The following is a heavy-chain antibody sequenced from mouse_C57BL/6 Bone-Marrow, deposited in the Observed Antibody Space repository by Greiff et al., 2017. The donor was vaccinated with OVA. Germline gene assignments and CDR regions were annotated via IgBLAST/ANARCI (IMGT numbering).Heavy chain of an antibody. CDR1: GYTFTSYW. CDR3: ARSLTTVVARDCDY. CDR2: IDPSDSYT. D-gene: IGHD1-1*01. J-gene: IGHJ2*01. V-gene: IGHV1-50*01. Sequence: VQLQQPGAELVKPGASVKLSCKASGYTFTSYWMQWVKQRPGQGLEWIGEIDPSDSYTNYNQKFKGKATLTVDTTSSTAYMQLSSLTSEDSSVDYCARSLTTVVARDCDYWGQGTTRTVSS.